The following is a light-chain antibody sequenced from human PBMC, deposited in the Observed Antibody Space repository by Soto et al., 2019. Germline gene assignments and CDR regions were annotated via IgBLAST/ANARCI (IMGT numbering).Light chain of an antibody. CDR1: QSISSW. CDR3: QQYNSSPT. CDR2: DAS. Sequence: DIQMTQSPSTLSASVGDRVTITCRASQSISSWLAWYQQKPGKAPKLLIDDASSLESGVPSRFSGSGSGTEFTLTISSLQPDDFATYYCQQYNSSPTFGQGTKVEIK. V-gene: IGKV1-5*01. J-gene: IGKJ1*01.